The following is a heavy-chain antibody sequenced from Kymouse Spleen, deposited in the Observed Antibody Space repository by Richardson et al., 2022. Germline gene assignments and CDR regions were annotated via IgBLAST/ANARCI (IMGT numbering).Heavy chain of an antibody. CDR3: AKEGIFGVVIIPEGDY. D-gene: IGHD3-3*01. CDR1: GFTFSSYA. Sequence: EVQLVESGGGLVQPGGSLRLSCAASGFTFSSYAMSWVRQAPGKGLEWVSAISGSGGSTYYADSVKGRFTISRDNSKNTLYLQMNSLRAEDTAVYYCAKEGIFGVVIIPEGDYWGQGTLVTVSS. J-gene: IGHJ4*02. CDR2: ISGSGGST. V-gene: IGHV3-23*04.